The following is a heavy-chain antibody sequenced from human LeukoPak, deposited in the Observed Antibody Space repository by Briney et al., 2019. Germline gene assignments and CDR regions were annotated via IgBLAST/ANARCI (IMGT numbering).Heavy chain of an antibody. CDR3: ARRWGNIVGVTYEY. D-gene: IGHD3-16*01. CDR1: GSSITSVSHY. CDR2: IYYTGST. V-gene: IGHV4-39*01. J-gene: IGHJ4*02. Sequence: SETLSLTCTISGSSITSVSHYWGWIRQPPGKGLEWIGDIYYTGSTYYSPSLRSRVTMSVHTSENQFSMRLNSVTAVDTAVYYCARRWGNIVGVTYEYWGQGTLVTVSS.